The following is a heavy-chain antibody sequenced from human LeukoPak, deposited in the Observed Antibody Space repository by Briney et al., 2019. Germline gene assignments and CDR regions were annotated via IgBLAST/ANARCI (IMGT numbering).Heavy chain of an antibody. CDR1: GGTFSSYA. D-gene: IGHD3-10*01. CDR2: IIPILGIA. V-gene: IGHV1-69*04. Sequence: ASVKVSCKASGGTFSSYAISWVRQAPGQGLEWMGRIIPILGIANYAQKFQGRVTITADKSTSTAYMELRSLRSDDTAVYYCARDGGSGSYYRYYFDYWGQGTLVTVSS. CDR3: ARDGGSGSYYRYYFDY. J-gene: IGHJ4*02.